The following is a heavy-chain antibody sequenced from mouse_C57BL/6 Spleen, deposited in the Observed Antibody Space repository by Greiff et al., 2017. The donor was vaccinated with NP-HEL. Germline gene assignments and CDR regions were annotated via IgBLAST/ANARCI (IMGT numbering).Heavy chain of an antibody. V-gene: IGHV5-9-1*02. D-gene: IGHD1-1*01. CDR2: ISSGGDYI. CDR3: TRDNGSSYSAWFAY. J-gene: IGHJ3*01. CDR1: GFTFSSYA. Sequence: EVQGVESGEGLVKPGGSLKLSCAASGFTFSSYAMSWVRQTPEKRLEWVAYISSGGDYIYYADTVKGRFTISRDNARNTLYLQMSSLKSEDTAMYYCTRDNGSSYSAWFAYWGQGTLVTVSA.